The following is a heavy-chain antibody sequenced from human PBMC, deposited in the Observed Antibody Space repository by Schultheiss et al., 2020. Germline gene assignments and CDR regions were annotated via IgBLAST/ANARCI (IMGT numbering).Heavy chain of an antibody. Sequence: GSLRLSCAASGFTFSSYAMSWVRQAPGKGLEWVSAISGSGGSTYYADSVKGRFTISRDNSKNTLYLQMNSLRAEDTAVYYCAKSPDPTYYDILTGYSDYWGQGTLVTVSS. CDR2: ISGSGGST. J-gene: IGHJ4*02. V-gene: IGHV3-23*01. D-gene: IGHD3-9*01. CDR1: GFTFSSYA. CDR3: AKSPDPTYYDILTGYSDY.